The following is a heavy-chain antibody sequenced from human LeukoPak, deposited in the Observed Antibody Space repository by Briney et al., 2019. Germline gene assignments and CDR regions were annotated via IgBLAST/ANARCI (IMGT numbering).Heavy chain of an antibody. D-gene: IGHD4-17*01. CDR1: GYSFTSYW. CDR2: IYPGDSDT. J-gene: IGHJ6*03. V-gene: IGHV5-51*01. CDR3: ARLGLDSGDPILYHFYYYMDV. Sequence: GESLKISCKGSGYSFTSYWIGWVRQMPGKGLEWMGIIYPGDSDTRYSPSFQGQVTISVDKSISTAYLQWTSLKASDTAIYYCARLGLDSGDPILYHFYYYMDVWGTGTTVTVSS.